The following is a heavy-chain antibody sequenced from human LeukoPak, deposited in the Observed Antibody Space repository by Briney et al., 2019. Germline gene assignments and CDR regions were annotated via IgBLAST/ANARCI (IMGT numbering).Heavy chain of an antibody. Sequence: GGSLRLSCAASGFTFSTYSMNWVRQAPGKGLEWVAYIISSSSYIEYADSVKGRFTISRDNAKNLVYLQMNSLRAEDTAVYYCARGFTGIWGQGTMVTVSS. CDR1: GFTFSTYS. D-gene: IGHD3-10*01. CDR2: IISSSSYI. V-gene: IGHV3-21*01. J-gene: IGHJ3*02. CDR3: ARGFTGI.